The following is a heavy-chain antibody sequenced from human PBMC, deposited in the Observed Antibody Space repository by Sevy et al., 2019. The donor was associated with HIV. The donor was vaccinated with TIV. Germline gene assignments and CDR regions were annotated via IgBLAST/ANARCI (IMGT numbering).Heavy chain of an antibody. CDR1: GYTFTGYY. J-gene: IGHJ4*02. CDR2: INPNSGGT. Sequence: GASVKVSCKASGYTFTGYYMHWVRQAPGQGLEWMGWINPNSGGTNYAQKFQGRVTMTRDTSISTAYMELSRLTSDDTAVYYCARTVHIRDFFFDYWGQGTLVTVSS. D-gene: IGHD1-20*01. CDR3: ARTVHIRDFFFDY. V-gene: IGHV1-2*02.